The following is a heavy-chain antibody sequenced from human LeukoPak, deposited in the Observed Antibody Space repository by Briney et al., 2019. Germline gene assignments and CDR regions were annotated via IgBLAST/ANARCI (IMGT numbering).Heavy chain of an antibody. CDR2: IRYDGSNK. D-gene: IGHD6-19*01. Sequence: SGGSLRLSCAASGFTFYSYAMSWVRQAPGKGLEWVAFIRYDGSNKYYADSVRGRFTISRDNSKNTLYLQMNSLRAEDTAVYFCAKGSKAVLFTRDHYMDVWGKGTTVTISS. CDR1: GFTFYSYA. J-gene: IGHJ6*03. V-gene: IGHV3-30*02. CDR3: AKGSKAVLFTRDHYMDV.